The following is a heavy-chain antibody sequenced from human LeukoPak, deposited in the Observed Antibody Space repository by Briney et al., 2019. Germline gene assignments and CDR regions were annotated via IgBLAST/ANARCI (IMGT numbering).Heavy chain of an antibody. CDR3: AKGASGYFSYHYYMDV. J-gene: IGHJ6*03. D-gene: IGHD3-3*01. CDR1: GFTFSSYA. V-gene: IGHV3-23*01. Sequence: GGSLRLSCAASGFTFSSYAMSCVRQAPGKGLEWVSAISGRGGSTYYADSVTGRFTISRDNSKNTLYLQMNSLRAEDTAVYYCAKGASGYFSYHYYMDVWGKGTTVTVPS. CDR2: ISGRGGST.